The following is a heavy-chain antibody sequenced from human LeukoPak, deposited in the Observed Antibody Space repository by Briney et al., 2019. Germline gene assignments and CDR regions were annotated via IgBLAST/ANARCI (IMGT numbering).Heavy chain of an antibody. D-gene: IGHD4-17*01. J-gene: IGHJ4*02. V-gene: IGHV3-7*01. CDR2: IKQDGSQK. CDR3: VREEYGDHMWW. Sequence: GGSLRLSCAASGFTFSTYWMSWVRQAPGKGLEWVANIKQDGSQKYYVDSVKGRFTISRDNAKNSLYLQMNSLRVEDTVVYYCVREEYGDHMWWWGQGTPVTVSS. CDR1: GFTFSTYW.